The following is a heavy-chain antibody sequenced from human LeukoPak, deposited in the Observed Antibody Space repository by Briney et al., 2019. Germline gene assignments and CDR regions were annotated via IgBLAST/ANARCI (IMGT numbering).Heavy chain of an antibody. D-gene: IGHD2-15*01. Sequence: GGSLRLSCAASGFTFSSYWMTWVRRAPGKGLEWVANIKQDGSEQYYVDSVRGRFTISRDNAKNSLFLQMNSLRVEGTAVYYCAGGQGWLLDYWGQGALVTVSS. J-gene: IGHJ4*02. CDR1: GFTFSSYW. V-gene: IGHV3-7*05. CDR2: IKQDGSEQ. CDR3: AGGQGWLLDY.